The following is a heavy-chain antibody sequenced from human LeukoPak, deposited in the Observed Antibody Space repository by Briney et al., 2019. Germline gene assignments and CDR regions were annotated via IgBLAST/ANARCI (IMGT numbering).Heavy chain of an antibody. Sequence: PGGSLRLSCAASGFTFSDYWMHWVRQAPGKGLEWVALIWFDGSNKYYADSVKGRFTISRDDSNNTLYLQMNSLRVEDTAVYYCARQTTVATDCWGQGTLVTVSS. D-gene: IGHD4-23*01. J-gene: IGHJ4*02. V-gene: IGHV3-33*08. CDR1: GFTFSDYW. CDR2: IWFDGSNK. CDR3: ARQTTVATDC.